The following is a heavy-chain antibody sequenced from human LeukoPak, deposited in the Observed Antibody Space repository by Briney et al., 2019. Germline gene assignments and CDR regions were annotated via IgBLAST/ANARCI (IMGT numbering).Heavy chain of an antibody. D-gene: IGHD2-2*01. CDR1: GGSISSGDYY. CDR3: ARASPLGYCSSTSCYESDY. J-gene: IGHJ4*02. CDR2: IYHSGDT. Sequence: PSETLSLTCTVSGGSISSGDYYWSWIRQPPGKGLEWIGFIYHSGDTYYNPSLKSRVTISVDTSKNQFSLKVRSVTAADTAVYYCARASPLGYCSSTSCYESDYWGQGTLVTVSS. V-gene: IGHV4-30-4*08.